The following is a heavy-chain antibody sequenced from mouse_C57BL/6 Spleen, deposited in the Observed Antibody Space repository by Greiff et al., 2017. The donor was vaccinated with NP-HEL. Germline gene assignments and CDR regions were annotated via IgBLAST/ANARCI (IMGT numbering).Heavy chain of an antibody. Sequence: QVQLQQPGAELVRPGSSVKLSCKASGYTFTSYWMHWVKQRPIQGLEWIGNIDPSDSETHYNQKFKDKATLTVDKSSSTAYMQLSSLTSEDSAVYYCARSGNGNGGDYFDYWGQGTTLTVSS. D-gene: IGHD2-1*01. J-gene: IGHJ2*01. CDR2: IDPSDSET. CDR1: GYTFTSYW. CDR3: ARSGNGNGGDYFDY. V-gene: IGHV1-52*01.